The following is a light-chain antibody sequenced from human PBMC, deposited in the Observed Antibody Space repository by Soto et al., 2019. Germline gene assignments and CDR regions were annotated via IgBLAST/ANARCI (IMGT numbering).Light chain of an antibody. CDR3: SSYAGTVTWV. CDR1: SGDVAIYDL. CDR2: EVT. V-gene: IGLV2-23*02. J-gene: IGLJ3*02. Sequence: QSALTQPASVSGSPGQSITISCTGTSGDVAIYDLVSWYQQYPGKAPQLIIYEVTKRPSGVSNRFSGSKSGNTASLTISGLQAEDEGDYYCSSYAGTVTWVFGGGTKAHRP.